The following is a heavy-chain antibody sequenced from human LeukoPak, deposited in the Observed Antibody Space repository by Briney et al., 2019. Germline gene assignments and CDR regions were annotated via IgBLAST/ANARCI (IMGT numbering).Heavy chain of an antibody. V-gene: IGHV1-69*04. J-gene: IGHJ6*02. D-gene: IGHD3-16*01. Sequence: ASVKVSSTASGGTFSSYAISWVRQAPGQGLEWMGRIIPILGIANYAQKFQGRVTITADKSTSTAYMELSSLRSEDTAVYYCASTRGTSRYYYYGMDVWGQGTTVTVSS. CDR1: GGTFSSYA. CDR3: ASTRGTSRYYYYGMDV. CDR2: IIPILGIA.